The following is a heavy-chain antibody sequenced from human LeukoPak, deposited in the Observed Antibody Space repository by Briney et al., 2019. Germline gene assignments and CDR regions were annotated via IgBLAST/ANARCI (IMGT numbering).Heavy chain of an antibody. CDR3: ARGPTGWGYDFWSGYYPDWFDP. CDR1: GGTFSSYA. J-gene: IGHJ5*02. V-gene: IGHV1-69*13. D-gene: IGHD3-3*01. Sequence: SVKVSCKASGGTFSSYAISWVRQAPGQGLEWMGGIIPIFGTANYAQKFQGRVTITADESTSTAYMALSSLRSEDTAVYYCARGPTGWGYDFWSGYYPDWFDPWGQGTLVTVSS. CDR2: IIPIFGTA.